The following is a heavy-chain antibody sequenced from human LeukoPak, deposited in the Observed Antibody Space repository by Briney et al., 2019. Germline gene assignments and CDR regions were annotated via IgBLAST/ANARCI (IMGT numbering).Heavy chain of an antibody. CDR2: INHSGST. V-gene: IGHV4-34*01. J-gene: IGHJ4*02. D-gene: IGHD1-26*01. CDR3: ARGPGDSGSYYGDY. Sequence: KPSETLSLTCAVYGGSFSGYYWSWIRQPPGKGLEWIGEINHSGSTHYNPSLKSRVTISVDTSKNQFSLKLSSVTAADTAVYYCARGPGDSGSYYGDYWGQGTLVTVSS. CDR1: GGSFSGYY.